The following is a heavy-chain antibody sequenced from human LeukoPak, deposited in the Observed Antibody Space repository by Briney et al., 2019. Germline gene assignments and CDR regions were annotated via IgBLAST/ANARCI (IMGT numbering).Heavy chain of an antibody. D-gene: IGHD6-19*01. CDR1: GFTLSSYA. Sequence: GGSLRLSCVASGFTLSSYAMSWVRQAPGKGLEWVSGISGSGGSTYYADSVKGRFTISRDNSKNTLFLQMNSLRAEDTAVYYCAKETYSSGWYPYFGYWGQGTLVTVSS. CDR3: AKETYSSGWYPYFGY. CDR2: ISGSGGST. J-gene: IGHJ4*02. V-gene: IGHV3-23*01.